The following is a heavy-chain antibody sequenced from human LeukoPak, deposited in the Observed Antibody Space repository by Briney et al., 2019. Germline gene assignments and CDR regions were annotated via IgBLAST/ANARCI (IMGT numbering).Heavy chain of an antibody. CDR3: ATSAAGMMSVDY. CDR2: VDPEDGET. V-gene: IGHV1-69-2*01. D-gene: IGHD6-13*01. J-gene: IGHJ4*02. Sequence: ASVKVSCKVSGYTFTDYYMHWVQQAPGKGLEWMGLVDPEDGETIYAEKFQGRVTITADTSTDTAYMELSSLRSEDTAVYHCATSAAGMMSVDYWGQGTLVTVSS. CDR1: GYTFTDYY.